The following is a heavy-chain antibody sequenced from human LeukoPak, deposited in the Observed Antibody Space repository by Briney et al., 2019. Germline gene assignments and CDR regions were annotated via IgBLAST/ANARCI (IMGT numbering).Heavy chain of an antibody. CDR1: GFSISTYN. Sequence: GGSLRLSCAASGFSISTYNINWVRQAPGKGLEWVSYISSSSSTIYYADSVKGRFTISRDNAKKSLYLQMNSLRAEDTAVYYCAVMTTVSSRYYYYMDVWGKGTTVTVSS. J-gene: IGHJ6*03. CDR2: ISSSSSTI. V-gene: IGHV3-48*01. D-gene: IGHD4-17*01. CDR3: AVMTTVSSRYYYYMDV.